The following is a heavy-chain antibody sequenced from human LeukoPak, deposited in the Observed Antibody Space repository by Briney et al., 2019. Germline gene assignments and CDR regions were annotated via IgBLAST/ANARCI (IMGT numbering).Heavy chain of an antibody. CDR3: ARRGVPAATSFYFDY. Sequence: GGSLRLSCAASGFTFSDYYMSWIRQAPGKGLVWVSRINTDGSSTTYADSVKGRFTISRDNAKNTLYLQMNSLRAEDTAVYYCARRGVPAATSFYFDYWGQGTLVTVSS. CDR2: INTDGSST. D-gene: IGHD2-2*01. CDR1: GFTFSDYY. V-gene: IGHV3-74*01. J-gene: IGHJ4*02.